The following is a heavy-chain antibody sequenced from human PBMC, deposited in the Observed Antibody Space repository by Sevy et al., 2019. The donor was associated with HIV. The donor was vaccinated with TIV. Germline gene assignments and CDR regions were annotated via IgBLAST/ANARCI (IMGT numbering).Heavy chain of an antibody. V-gene: IGHV3-30*04. CDR1: GFTFSTYA. Sequence: GGSLRLSCAASGFTFSTYAMYWVRQAPGKGLEWVAVISDDGNNKDYADSVKGRFTVSRDNSKNTLYLQMNSLRADDTAVYYCAGHYYDSTGYYFPLDYWDQGTLVTVSS. CDR2: ISDDGNNK. CDR3: AGHYYDSTGYYFPLDY. J-gene: IGHJ4*02. D-gene: IGHD3-22*01.